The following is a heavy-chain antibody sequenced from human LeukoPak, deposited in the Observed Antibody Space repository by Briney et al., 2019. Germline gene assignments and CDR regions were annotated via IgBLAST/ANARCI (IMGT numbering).Heavy chain of an antibody. CDR2: IRSKAYGGTT. D-gene: IGHD3-10*01. CDR3: TRELARPLWFGELSVDY. Sequence: PGGSLRLSCTASGFTFGDYAMSWVRQAPGKGLEWVGFIRSKAYGGTTEYAASVKGRFTISRDDSKSIAYLQMNSLKTEDTAVYYCTRELARPLWFGELSVDYWGQGTLVTVSS. V-gene: IGHV3-49*04. J-gene: IGHJ4*02. CDR1: GFTFGDYA.